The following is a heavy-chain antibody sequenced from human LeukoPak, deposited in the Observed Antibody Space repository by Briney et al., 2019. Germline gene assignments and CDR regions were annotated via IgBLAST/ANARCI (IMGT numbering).Heavy chain of an antibody. J-gene: IGHJ4*02. V-gene: IGHV4-39*01. Sequence: SETLFLTCTVSGGSISSSSYYWGWIRQPPGKGLEWIGSIYYSGSTYYNPSLKSRVTISVDTSKNQFSLKLSSVTAADTAVYYCAILSHYYGGYWGQGTLVTVSS. CDR2: IYYSGST. CDR3: AILSHYYGGY. CDR1: GGSISSSSYY. D-gene: IGHD3-10*01.